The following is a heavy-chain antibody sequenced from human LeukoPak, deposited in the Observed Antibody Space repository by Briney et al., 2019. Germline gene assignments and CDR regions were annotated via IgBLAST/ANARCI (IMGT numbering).Heavy chain of an antibody. Sequence: PSETLSLTCTVSGGSVSSGTYYWSWIRQPPGKGLEWIGYIYYGGSTTYNPSLKSRVTISVDTSEDQFSLKLSSVTAADTAVYYCARGFVDYWGQGTLVTVSS. CDR1: GGSVSSGTYY. CDR2: IYYGGST. J-gene: IGHJ4*02. D-gene: IGHD3-16*01. CDR3: ARGFVDY. V-gene: IGHV4-61*01.